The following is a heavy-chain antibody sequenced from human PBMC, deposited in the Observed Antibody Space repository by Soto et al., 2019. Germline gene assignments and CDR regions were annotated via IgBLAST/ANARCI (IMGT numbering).Heavy chain of an antibody. D-gene: IGHD6-6*01. CDR3: VRGSSSSPPCYFDY. V-gene: IGHV3-21*01. Sequence: GGYLRLSCAASGFTFSRYAMIWVRQAPGKGLEWVSSVSSGSSYIYSADSLKGRFTISRDDAKNSLYLQMNSLRADDTAIYYCVRGSSSSPPCYFDYWGHGTLVDVS. J-gene: IGHJ4*01. CDR2: VSSGSSYI. CDR1: GFTFSRYA.